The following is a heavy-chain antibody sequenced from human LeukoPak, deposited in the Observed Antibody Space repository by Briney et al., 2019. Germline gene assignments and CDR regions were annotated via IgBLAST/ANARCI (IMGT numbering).Heavy chain of an antibody. J-gene: IGHJ5*02. D-gene: IGHD4-17*01. CDR1: GFTVSSNY. CDR3: ARAPDYGDYYNWFDP. V-gene: IGHV3-66*01. CDR2: IYSGGST. Sequence: GGSLRLSCAASGFTVSSNYMSWVRQAPGKGLEGVSVIYSGGSTYYADSVKGRFTISRDNSKNTLYLQMNSLRAEDTAVYYCARAPDYGDYYNWFDPWGQGTLVTVSS.